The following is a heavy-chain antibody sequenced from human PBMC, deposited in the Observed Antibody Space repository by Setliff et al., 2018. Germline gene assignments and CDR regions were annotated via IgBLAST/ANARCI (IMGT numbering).Heavy chain of an antibody. CDR2: IDESGGGT. V-gene: IGHV3-23*01. CDR1: GFTFSSYD. D-gene: IGHD2-15*01. J-gene: IGHJ5*02. CDR3: AKREIIAVTRWCDP. Sequence: PGGSLRLSCAASGFTFSSYDMHWVRQAPGKGLEWVSAIDESGGGTYYADSVKGRFTISRDNSKNTLYLQMNSLRAEDTAVYYCAKREIIAVTRWCDPWGQGTLVTV.